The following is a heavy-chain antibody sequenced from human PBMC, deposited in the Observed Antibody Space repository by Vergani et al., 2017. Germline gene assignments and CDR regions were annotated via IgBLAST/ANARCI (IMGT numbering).Heavy chain of an antibody. CDR3: ARRIAVAGPFRDY. V-gene: IGHV4-4*02. D-gene: IGHD6-19*01. J-gene: IGHJ4*02. CDR2: SYHSGST. CDR1: GGSISSSNW. Sequence: QVQLQQWGAGLLKPSGTLSLTCAVSGGSISSSNWWSWVRQPPGKGLEWIGESYHSGSTNYNPSLKSRVTISVDKSKNQFSLKLSSVTAADTAVYYCARRIAVAGPFRDYWGEGTLVTVSS.